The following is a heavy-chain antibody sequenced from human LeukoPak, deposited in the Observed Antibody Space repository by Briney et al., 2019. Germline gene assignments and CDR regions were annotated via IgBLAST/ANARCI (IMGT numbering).Heavy chain of an antibody. V-gene: IGHV4-59*01. J-gene: IGHJ4*02. CDR3: ARVTGYRIEDYFDY. CDR2: IYYSGST. D-gene: IGHD6-13*01. Sequence: PSETLSLTCTVSGGSISSYYWNWIRQPPGKGLEWIGYIYYSGSTTYNPSLKSRVTISVETSKNEFSLKLRSVTAADTAVYYCARVTGYRIEDYFDYWGQGTLVTVSS. CDR1: GGSISSYY.